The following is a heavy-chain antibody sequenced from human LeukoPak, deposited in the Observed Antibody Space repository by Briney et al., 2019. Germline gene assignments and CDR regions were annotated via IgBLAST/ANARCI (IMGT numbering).Heavy chain of an antibody. Sequence: ESLKIPCKSSRYSFTSYWISWGRQMPGKGMEGMGRHEPSDSYTNYSPSFQGHVTISADKSINHTYLQWSCLKASDDALYYCANLGWNGVDHWGQGTLVTVS. D-gene: IGHD3-3*01. J-gene: IGHJ4*02. CDR2: HEPSDSYT. V-gene: IGHV5-10-1*01. CDR1: RYSFTSYW. CDR3: ANLGWNGVDH.